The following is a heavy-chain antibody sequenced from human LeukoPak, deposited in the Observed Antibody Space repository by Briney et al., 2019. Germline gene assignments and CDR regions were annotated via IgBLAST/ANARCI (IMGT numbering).Heavy chain of an antibody. CDR2: IIPLFGTT. Sequence: ASVKVSCKASGGTFSYTAISWVRQAHGQGLEWMGGIIPLFGTTNYAQKFQGRVTITKNDSTTTAYMELSSLRSDDTAMYYCARAAYNDFRSEYNYFGPWGQGSLVTVSA. J-gene: IGHJ5*02. D-gene: IGHD3-3*01. CDR3: ARAAYNDFRSEYNYFGP. V-gene: IGHV1-69*05. CDR1: GGTFSYTA.